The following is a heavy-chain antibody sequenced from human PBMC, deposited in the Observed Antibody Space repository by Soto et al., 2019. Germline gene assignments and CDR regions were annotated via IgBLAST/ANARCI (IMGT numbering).Heavy chain of an antibody. Sequence: QVQLVESGGGVVRPGTSLRLSCAASGFTFSNYGVHWVRQAPGKGLEWLAVISSDGTHKYYADSVKGRFTISRDNSNNTLYVQLNTVRAEDTAVYYCARDFCEAAAVWYYYYGMDVWGQGTTVTVSS. D-gene: IGHD6-13*01. V-gene: IGHV3-33*01. J-gene: IGHJ6*02. CDR3: ARDFCEAAAVWYYYYGMDV. CDR1: GFTFSNYG. CDR2: ISSDGTHK.